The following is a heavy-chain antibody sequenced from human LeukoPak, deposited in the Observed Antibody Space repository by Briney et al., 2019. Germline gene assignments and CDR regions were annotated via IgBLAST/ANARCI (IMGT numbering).Heavy chain of an antibody. D-gene: IGHD2/OR15-2a*01. CDR2: IPTDDNPT. Sequence: GGSLRPSCAASGFVFSNFVMHWVRQAPGKGLVWVSRIPTDDNPTNYADFVQGRFTISRDNAKNTVYLQMNNLRAEDTAVYYCARDHYFKIDYWGQGTLVTVSS. V-gene: IGHV3-74*01. CDR1: GFVFSNFV. CDR3: ARDHYFKIDY. J-gene: IGHJ4*02.